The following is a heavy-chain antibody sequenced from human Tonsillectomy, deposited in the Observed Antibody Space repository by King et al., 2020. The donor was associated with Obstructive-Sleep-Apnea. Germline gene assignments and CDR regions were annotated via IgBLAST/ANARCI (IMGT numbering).Heavy chain of an antibody. V-gene: IGHV3-73*02. J-gene: IGHJ5*02. CDR3: TRVPEGNWFDP. CDR2: IRSKANSYAT. CDR1: GFTFSGSA. Sequence: VQLVESGGGLVQPGGSLKLSCAASGFTFSGSAMHWVRQASGKGLEWVGRIRSKANSYATAYAASVKGRFTISRDDSKNTAYLQMNSLKTEDTAVYSCTRVPEGNWFDPWGQGTLVTVSS.